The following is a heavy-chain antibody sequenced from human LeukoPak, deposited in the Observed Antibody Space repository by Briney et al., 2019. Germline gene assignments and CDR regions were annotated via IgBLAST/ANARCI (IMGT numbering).Heavy chain of an antibody. CDR1: GYTFTCYY. CDR3: ARGRSNWNYVYYYYMDV. V-gene: IGHV1-2*02. Sequence: GASVHVSCKPSGYTFTCYYMHWLRQAPAQGRAGMGWINPNSGVTNYAQNFQGRVTMTSDTSISTAYMELSRLSSDDTAVYYCARGRSNWNYVYYYYMDVWGKGTTVTVSS. D-gene: IGHD1-7*01. J-gene: IGHJ6*03. CDR2: INPNSGVT.